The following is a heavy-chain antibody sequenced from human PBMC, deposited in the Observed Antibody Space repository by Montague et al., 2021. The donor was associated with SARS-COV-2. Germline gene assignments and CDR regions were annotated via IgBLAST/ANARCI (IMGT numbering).Heavy chain of an antibody. CDR3: ARDGTLYWYVTYFDY. V-gene: IGHV4-34*01. CDR2: TDHTGTT. Sequence: SETLSLTCAVYGGSFSGFHWTWIRQPPGEGLEWIGETDHTGTTKYNPSLKSRLTISVDTSKNQFYLTLSSVTAADTAVYYCARDGTLYWYVTYFDYWGQGALVTVSS. CDR1: GGSFSGFH. D-gene: IGHD2-8*02. J-gene: IGHJ4*02.